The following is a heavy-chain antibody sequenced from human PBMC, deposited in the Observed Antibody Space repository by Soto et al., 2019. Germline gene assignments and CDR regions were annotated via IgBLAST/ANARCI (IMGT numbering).Heavy chain of an antibody. V-gene: IGHV1-3*01. CDR3: ARVSMAHHTAIFYYDS. CDR2: ISAGNGNT. J-gene: IGHJ4*02. D-gene: IGHD3-3*01. CDR1: GYTFASYT. Sequence: QVQLVQSGAEVKKPGASVKVSCKASGYTFASYTLHWVRQAPGQRFEWLGWISAGNGNTKSSQKCQTRVTFDTNTSASIVSMELNGLRSEDKAIYYCARVSMAHHTAIFYYDSWGQGSLVTVSS.